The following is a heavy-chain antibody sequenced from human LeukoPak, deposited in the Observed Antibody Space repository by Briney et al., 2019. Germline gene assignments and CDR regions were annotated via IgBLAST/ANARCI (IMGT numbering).Heavy chain of an antibody. Sequence: PSETLSLTCTVSGGSISSSSYYWGWIRQPPGKGLEWIGSIYYSGSTYYNPSLKSRVTISVDTSKNQFSLKLSSVTAADTAVYYCARVPDCGGDCQGMMAPPDYWGQGTLVTVSS. CDR3: ARVPDCGGDCQGMMAPPDY. CDR2: IYYSGST. D-gene: IGHD2-21*02. J-gene: IGHJ4*02. V-gene: IGHV4-39*07. CDR1: GGSISSSSYY.